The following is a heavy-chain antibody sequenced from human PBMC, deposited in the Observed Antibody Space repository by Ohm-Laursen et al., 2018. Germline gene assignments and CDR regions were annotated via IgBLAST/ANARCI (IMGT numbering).Heavy chain of an antibody. D-gene: IGHD2-15*01. J-gene: IGHJ3*02. Sequence: SLRLSCAASGFTFSSYWMSWVRQAPGKGLEWVSSISSSSSYIYYADSVKGRFTISRDNAKNSLYLQMNSLRAEDTAVYYCARDILAYAFDIWGQGTMVTVSS. CDR2: ISSSSSYI. V-gene: IGHV3-21*01. CDR1: GFTFSSYW. CDR3: ARDILAYAFDI.